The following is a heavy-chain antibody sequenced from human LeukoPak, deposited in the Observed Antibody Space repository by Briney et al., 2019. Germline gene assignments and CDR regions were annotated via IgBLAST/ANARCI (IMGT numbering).Heavy chain of an antibody. J-gene: IGHJ4*02. V-gene: IGHV3-23*01. D-gene: IGHD2-2*01. Sequence: PGGSLRLSCIASGFTFGTHAMNWVRQAPGKGLECVSVISGGGGTAYYADSVKGRFTISRDHSKNTLYLQMNSLRAEDTALYYCARGSSGSTSSVVDYWGQGTLVTVSS. CDR3: ARGSSGSTSSVVDY. CDR2: ISGGGGTA. CDR1: GFTFGTHA.